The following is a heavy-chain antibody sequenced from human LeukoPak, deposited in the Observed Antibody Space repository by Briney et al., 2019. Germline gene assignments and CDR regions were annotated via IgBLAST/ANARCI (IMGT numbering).Heavy chain of an antibody. CDR2: ISAYNGNT. D-gene: IGHD6-13*01. V-gene: IGHV1-18*01. J-gene: IGHJ6*02. CDR1: GYTFTSYG. CDR3: ARDYSRSWYPYYGMDV. Sequence: ASVKVSCKASGYTFTSYGISWVRQAPGQGLEWMGWISAYNGNTNYAQKLQGRVTMTTDTSTSTAYMELRSLRSDDTAVYYCARDYSRSWYPYYGMDVWGQGTTVTVSS.